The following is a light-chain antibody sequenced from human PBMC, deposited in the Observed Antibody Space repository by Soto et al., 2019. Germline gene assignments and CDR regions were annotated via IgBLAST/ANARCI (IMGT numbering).Light chain of an antibody. CDR1: SGDVGTYNL. Sequence: SGITRTASGSGSPGQPITISCTGTSGDVGTYNLVSWYQQHPGKAPKLLIYEGTKRPSGVSDRFSGFRSGNTASLTITGLRAEDEADYYCFSYAISSTYVFGTGTKVTVL. V-gene: IGLV2-23*01. J-gene: IGLJ1*01. CDR2: EGT. CDR3: FSYAISSTYV.